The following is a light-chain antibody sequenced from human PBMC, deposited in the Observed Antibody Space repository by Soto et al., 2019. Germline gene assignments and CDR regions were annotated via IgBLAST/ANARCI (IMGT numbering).Light chain of an antibody. V-gene: IGKV1-39*01. CDR2: AAS. J-gene: IGKJ1*01. Sequence: DIHITQSPSSLTASAGDRVTITCRASHSISSYLNWYQQKPGKAPKLLIYAASSLQSGVPSRFSGSGCWTDFTLTISSLQPEDFATYYCQQSYSTRWTFGQGTKVEIK. CDR3: QQSYSTRWT. CDR1: HSISSY.